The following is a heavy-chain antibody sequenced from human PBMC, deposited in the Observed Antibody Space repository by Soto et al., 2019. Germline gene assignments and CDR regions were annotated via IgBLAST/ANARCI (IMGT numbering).Heavy chain of an antibody. Sequence: QVQLVQSGAEVKKPGASVKVSCKASGYTFTSYYMHWVRQAPGQGLEWRGIINPSGGSTRYAQKFQGRVTMTRDTSTSTVYMELSSLRSEDTAVYYCARDEMYSSSLVWGYYYYGMDVWGQGTTVTVSS. CDR1: GYTFTSYY. D-gene: IGHD6-6*01. V-gene: IGHV1-46*01. CDR2: INPSGGST. J-gene: IGHJ6*02. CDR3: ARDEMYSSSLVWGYYYYGMDV.